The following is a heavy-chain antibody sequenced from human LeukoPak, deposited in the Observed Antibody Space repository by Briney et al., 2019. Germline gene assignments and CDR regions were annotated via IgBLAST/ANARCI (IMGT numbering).Heavy chain of an antibody. Sequence: ASVKVSCKASGYTFTSYGISWVRQAPGRGLEWMGWISAYNGNTNYAQKLQGRVTMTTDTSTSTAYMELRSLRSDDTAVYYCARLYRGSGSPCFDYWGQGTLVTVSS. V-gene: IGHV1-18*01. J-gene: IGHJ4*02. CDR1: GYTFTSYG. D-gene: IGHD3-10*01. CDR3: ARLYRGSGSPCFDY. CDR2: ISAYNGNT.